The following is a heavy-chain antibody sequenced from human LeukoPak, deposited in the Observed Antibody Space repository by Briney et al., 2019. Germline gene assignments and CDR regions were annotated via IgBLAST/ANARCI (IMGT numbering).Heavy chain of an antibody. Sequence: GGSLRLSCAASGFTFSSYGMHWVRQAPGKGLEWAGVISYDGSNKYYGDSVKGRFTISRDNSKNTLYLQMNSLRAEDRAVYYCAREESSSGSNWFDPWGQGTLVTVSS. CDR3: AREESSSGSNWFDP. D-gene: IGHD6-19*01. J-gene: IGHJ5*02. V-gene: IGHV3-30*03. CDR1: GFTFSSYG. CDR2: ISYDGSNK.